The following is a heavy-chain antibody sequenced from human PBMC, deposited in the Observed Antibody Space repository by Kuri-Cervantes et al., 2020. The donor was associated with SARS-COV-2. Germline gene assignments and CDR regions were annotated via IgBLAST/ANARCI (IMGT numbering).Heavy chain of an antibody. V-gene: IGHV1-2*02. CDR2: IDPNSGDT. CDR1: GYTFTAHH. J-gene: IGHJ4*02. D-gene: IGHD6-6*01. Sequence: ASLKVSCNASGYTFTAHHIHWGRQAPGQGLEGVVWIDPNSGDTKYAQKFQGRVTMTRDKSISTAYMELSRLRSDDPAVYYCSTYSSSSWHFDYWGQGTLVTVSS. CDR3: STYSSSSWHFDY.